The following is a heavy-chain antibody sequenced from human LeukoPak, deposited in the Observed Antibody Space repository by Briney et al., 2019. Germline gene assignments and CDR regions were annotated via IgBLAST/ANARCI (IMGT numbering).Heavy chain of an antibody. CDR3: ARGLTAMVTMDWFDP. D-gene: IGHD5-18*01. CDR2: INHSGST. V-gene: IGHV4-34*01. Sequence: SETLSLTCAVYGGSFSGYYWSWIRQPPGKGLEWIGEINHSGSTNYNPSLKGRVTISVDTSKNQFSLKLSSVTAADTAVYYCARGLTAMVTMDWFDPWGQGTLVTVSS. CDR1: GGSFSGYY. J-gene: IGHJ5*02.